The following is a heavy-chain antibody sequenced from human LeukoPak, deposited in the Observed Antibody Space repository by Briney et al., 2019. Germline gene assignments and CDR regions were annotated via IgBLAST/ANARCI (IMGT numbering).Heavy chain of an antibody. CDR2: INPNSGGT. D-gene: IGHD3-3*01. Sequence: ASVKVSCKASGYTFTGYYLHWVRQAPGQGLEWMGWINPNSGGTNYAQKFQGRVTMTRDTSISTAYMELSSLRSDDTAVYYCARAVTIFGVVTPMGYWGQGTLVTVSS. CDR3: ARAVTIFGVVTPMGY. CDR1: GYTFTGYY. J-gene: IGHJ4*02. V-gene: IGHV1-2*02.